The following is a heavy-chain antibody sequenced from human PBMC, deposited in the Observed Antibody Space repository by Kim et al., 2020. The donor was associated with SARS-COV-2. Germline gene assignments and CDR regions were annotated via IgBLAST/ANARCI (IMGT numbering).Heavy chain of an antibody. V-gene: IGHV4-34*01. Sequence: NSNPSLKSRVTISVHTAKSQFSLKLSSVTAADTAVYYCARSSRGGFFDYWGQGTLVTVSS. CDR3: ARSSRGGFFDY. J-gene: IGHJ4*02. D-gene: IGHD3-16*01.